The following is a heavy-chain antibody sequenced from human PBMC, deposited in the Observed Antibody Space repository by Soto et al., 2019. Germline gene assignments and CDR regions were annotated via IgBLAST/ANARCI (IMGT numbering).Heavy chain of an antibody. V-gene: IGHV3-21*01. CDR2: ISGSSGYT. CDR3: ARTHTTGAALDAFDI. J-gene: IGHJ3*02. CDR1: GFTFSTYA. D-gene: IGHD6-6*01. Sequence: GGSLRLSCAASGFTFSTYAMSWVRQAPGKGLEWVSVISGSSGYTYYADSVKGRFTISRDNAKNTLYLQMNSLRAEDTAVYYCARTHTTGAALDAFDIWGQGTMVTVSS.